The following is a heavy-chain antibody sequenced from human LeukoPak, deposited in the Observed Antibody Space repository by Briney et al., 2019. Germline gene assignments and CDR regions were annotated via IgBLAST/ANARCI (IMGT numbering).Heavy chain of an antibody. CDR2: IIPIFGTA. CDR3: AREIFEGIAAAAVSAFDI. Sequence: GASVKVSCKASGGTFSSYAISWVRHAPGQGLEWMGGIIPIFGTANYAQKFQGRVTITADESTSTAYMERSSLRSEDTAVYYCAREIFEGIAAAAVSAFDIWGQGTMVTVSS. CDR1: GGTFSSYA. D-gene: IGHD6-13*01. J-gene: IGHJ3*02. V-gene: IGHV1-69*01.